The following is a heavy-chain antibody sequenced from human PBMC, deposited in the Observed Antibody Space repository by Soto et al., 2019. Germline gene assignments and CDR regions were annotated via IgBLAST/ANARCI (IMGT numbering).Heavy chain of an antibody. V-gene: IGHV4-34*01. CDR1: GGSFSGYY. CDR2: INHSGST. D-gene: IGHD3-16*02. Sequence: SETLSLTCAVYGGSFSGYYWSWIRQPPGKGLEWIGEINHSGSTNYNPSLKSRVTISVDTSKNQFSLKLSSVTAADTAVYYCARAGNDYIWGSYRNNWFDPWGQGTLVTVSS. J-gene: IGHJ5*02. CDR3: ARAGNDYIWGSYRNNWFDP.